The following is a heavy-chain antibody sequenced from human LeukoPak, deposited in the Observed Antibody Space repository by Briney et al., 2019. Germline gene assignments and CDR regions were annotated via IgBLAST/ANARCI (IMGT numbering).Heavy chain of an antibody. CDR3: AKRGVVIRVILVIGYHQEAYHYDF. CDR2: ISERGGST. D-gene: IGHD2/OR15-2a*01. Sequence: GGSLRLSCVVSGISLSNYAMTWVRQAPGKGLEWVSYISERGGSTTYADSVKGRFTISRDTSLNTLYLQMNNLRAEDTAVYFCAKRGVVIRVILVIGYHQEAYHYDFWGQGVLVTVSS. CDR1: GISLSNYA. V-gene: IGHV3-23*01. J-gene: IGHJ4*02.